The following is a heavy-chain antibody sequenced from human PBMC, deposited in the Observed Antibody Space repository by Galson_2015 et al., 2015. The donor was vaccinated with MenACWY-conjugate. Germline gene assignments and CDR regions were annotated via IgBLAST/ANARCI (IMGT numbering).Heavy chain of an antibody. CDR1: GFNFGTYA. J-gene: IGHJ1*01. CDR3: AKDGVSVMIAFGVIYPKYFQQ. V-gene: IGHV3-23*01. Sequence: SLRLSCAGSGFNFGTYAMSWVRQAPGKGLEWVATLSGYGGYKYFADSVKGRFTLSRDKSKNNPYLQMNSPRPEDTAVYFCAKDGVSVMIAFGVIYPKYFQQWGQGTLVTVSS. D-gene: IGHD3-16*01. CDR2: LSGYGGYK.